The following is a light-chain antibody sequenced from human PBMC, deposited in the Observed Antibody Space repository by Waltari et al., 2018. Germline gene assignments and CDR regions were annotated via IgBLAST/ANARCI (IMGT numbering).Light chain of an antibody. Sequence: DFMMTQSPDSLAGSLGERATINCKSSQSVLFDSNNKNYLSWYQQKPGQPPKALIYWASTRESGVPDRFSGSGSGTEFTLTISSLQAEDVAIYYCQQYYNLPLTFGGGTKVEIK. V-gene: IGKV4-1*01. CDR1: QSVLFDSNNKNY. J-gene: IGKJ4*01. CDR3: QQYYNLPLT. CDR2: WAS.